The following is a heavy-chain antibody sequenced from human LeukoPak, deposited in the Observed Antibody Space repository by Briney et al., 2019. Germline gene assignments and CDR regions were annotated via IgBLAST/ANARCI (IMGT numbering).Heavy chain of an antibody. CDR3: ARAASVGGYSSSSY. V-gene: IGHV3-21*01. D-gene: IGHD6-6*01. J-gene: IGHJ4*02. CDR1: GFTFRSYS. CDR2: ISSSSYI. Sequence: GGSLRLSCAASGFTFRSYSMNWVRQAPGKGLEWVSSISSSSYIYYADSVTGRFTISRDNAKNSLYLQMNSLRAEDTAVYYCARAASVGGYSSSSYWGQGTLVTVSS.